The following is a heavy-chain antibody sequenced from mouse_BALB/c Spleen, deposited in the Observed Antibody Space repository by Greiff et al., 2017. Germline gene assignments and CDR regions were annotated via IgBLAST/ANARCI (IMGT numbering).Heavy chain of an antibody. V-gene: IGHV1S56*01. Sequence: VQVVESGPELVKPGASVRISCKASGYTFTSYYIHWVKQRPGQGLEWIGWIYPGNVNTKYNEKFKGKATLTADKSSSTAYMQLSSLTSEDSAVYFCARDYGAYWGQGTLVTVSA. CDR1: GYTFTSYY. CDR3: ARDYGAY. D-gene: IGHD1-1*01. CDR2: IYPGNVNT. J-gene: IGHJ3*01.